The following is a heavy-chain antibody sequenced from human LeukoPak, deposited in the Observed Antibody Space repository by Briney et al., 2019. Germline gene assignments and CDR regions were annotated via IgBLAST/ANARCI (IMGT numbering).Heavy chain of an antibody. D-gene: IGHD2-21*02. Sequence: GGSLRLSCAASGFTFSTYTINWVRQAPGRGLEWVSSLSSNSDHIYYADSVKGRFTISRDNAKASLYLQMNSLRVEDTAVYYCARSGGGDCYSCNWFDPWGQGTLVTVSS. V-gene: IGHV3-21*01. CDR3: ARSGGGDCYSCNWFDP. CDR1: GFTFSTYT. J-gene: IGHJ5*02. CDR2: LSSNSDHI.